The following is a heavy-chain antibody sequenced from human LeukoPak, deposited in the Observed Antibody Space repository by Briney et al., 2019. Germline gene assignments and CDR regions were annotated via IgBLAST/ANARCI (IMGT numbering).Heavy chain of an antibody. D-gene: IGHD5-12*01. CDR1: GFTFSSDS. CDR3: ARVHSGYGPDYIDH. Sequence: GGSLRLSCAASGFTFSSDSMNWVRQAPGKGLEWVSSISSTSGFISYADAVKGRFTISRDNAKSSLYLQMNSLRAEDTALYYCARVHSGYGPDYIDHWGQGTPVTVSS. V-gene: IGHV3-21*06. J-gene: IGHJ4*02. CDR2: ISSTSGFI.